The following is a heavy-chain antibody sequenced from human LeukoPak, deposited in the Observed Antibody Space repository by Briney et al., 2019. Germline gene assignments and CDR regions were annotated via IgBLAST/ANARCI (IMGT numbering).Heavy chain of an antibody. D-gene: IGHD4-17*01. Sequence: AGGSLRLSCAASGFAFSSYSMNWVRQAPGKGLEWVSSISSSSSYIYYADSVKGRFTISRDNAKNSLYLQMNSLRAEDTAVYYCATLTTVNFWEPKVDYWGQGTLVTVSS. CDR2: ISSSSSYI. CDR1: GFAFSSYS. CDR3: ATLTTVNFWEPKVDY. V-gene: IGHV3-21*01. J-gene: IGHJ4*02.